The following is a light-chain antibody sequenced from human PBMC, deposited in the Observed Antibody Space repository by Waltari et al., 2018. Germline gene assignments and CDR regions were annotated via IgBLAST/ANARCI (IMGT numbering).Light chain of an antibody. Sequence: DIQMTQSPSTLSASVGDRVTITCRASQSISGFLAWYQPKPGKAPKSLIYDASTLESGVPSRFSGTGSGTEFTLTISSLHPDDFATYFCQQYTTYSGTFGQGTKVELK. CDR1: QSISGF. J-gene: IGKJ1*01. V-gene: IGKV1-5*01. CDR3: QQYTTYSGT. CDR2: DAS.